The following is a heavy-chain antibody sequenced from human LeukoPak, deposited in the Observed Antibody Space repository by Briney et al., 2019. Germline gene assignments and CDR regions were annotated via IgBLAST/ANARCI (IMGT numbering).Heavy chain of an antibody. CDR3: ARPGVEMATIGSAFDI. V-gene: IGHV5-51*01. CDR2: IYPGDSDT. CDR1: GYIFTSYW. Sequence: GESLKISCKGSGYIFTSYWIGWVRQMPGKGLEWMGIIYPGDSDTRYSPSFQGQVTISADKSISTAYLQWSSLKASDTAMYYCARPGVEMATIGSAFDIWGQGTMVTVSS. J-gene: IGHJ3*02. D-gene: IGHD5-24*01.